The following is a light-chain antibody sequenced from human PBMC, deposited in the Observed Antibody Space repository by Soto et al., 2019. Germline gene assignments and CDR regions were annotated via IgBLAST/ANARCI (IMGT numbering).Light chain of an antibody. CDR3: QQRGNWPLT. Sequence: EIVFTQSASTLSLSPGERATLSCRASQSVSSYLAWYQQKPGQAPRLLIYDASNRATGIPARFSGSGSGTDFTLTISSLEPEDFALYYCQQRGNWPLTFGGGTKVDIK. V-gene: IGKV3-11*01. J-gene: IGKJ4*01. CDR1: QSVSSY. CDR2: DAS.